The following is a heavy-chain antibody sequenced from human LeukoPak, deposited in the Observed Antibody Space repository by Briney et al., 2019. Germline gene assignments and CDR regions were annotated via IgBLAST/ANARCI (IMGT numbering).Heavy chain of an antibody. V-gene: IGHV1-2*02. CDR1: GYTLTELS. D-gene: IGHD6-13*01. J-gene: IGHJ4*02. Sequence: ASVKVSCKVSGYTLTELSMHWVRQAPGKGLEWMGWINPNSGGTNYAQKFQGRVTMTRDTSISTAYMELSRLRSDDTAVYYCARLGIAAAGGNDYWGQGTLVTVSS. CDR3: ARLGIAAAGGNDY. CDR2: INPNSGGT.